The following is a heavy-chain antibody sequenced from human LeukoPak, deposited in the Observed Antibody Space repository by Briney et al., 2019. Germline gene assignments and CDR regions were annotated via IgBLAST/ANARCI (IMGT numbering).Heavy chain of an antibody. V-gene: IGHV3-15*01. CDR1: GFTFSNAW. CDR3: TTLTYYDFWSGYPDY. Sequence: GGSLRLSCAASGFTFSNAWMSWVRQAPGKGREWVGRIKSKTDGGTTDYAAPVKGRFTISRDDSKNTLYLQMNSLKTEDTAVYYCTTLTYYDFWSGYPDYWGQGTLVTVSS. D-gene: IGHD3-3*01. CDR2: IKSKTDGGTT. J-gene: IGHJ4*02.